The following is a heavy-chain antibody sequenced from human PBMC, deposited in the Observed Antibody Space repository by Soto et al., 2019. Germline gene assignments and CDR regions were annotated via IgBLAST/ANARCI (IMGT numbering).Heavy chain of an antibody. J-gene: IGHJ6*02. CDR1: GFTFSSYA. Sequence: GGSLRLSCAASGFTFSSYAMSWVRQAPGKGLEWVSAISGSGGSTYYADSVKGRFTISRDNSKDTLYLQMNSLRAEDTAVYYCAKGTHSGYDSYYYYYYGMDVWGQGTTVTVSS. CDR3: AKGTHSGYDSYYYYYYGMDV. V-gene: IGHV3-23*01. D-gene: IGHD5-12*01. CDR2: ISGSGGST.